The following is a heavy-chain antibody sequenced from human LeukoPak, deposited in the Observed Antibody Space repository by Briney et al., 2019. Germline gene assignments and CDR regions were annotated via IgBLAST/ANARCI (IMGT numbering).Heavy chain of an antibody. CDR3: ARAVPISPAYGDPFFDY. D-gene: IGHD4-17*01. CDR1: GFTLSSYA. Sequence: GRSLRLSCAASGFTLSSYAMHWVRQAPGKGLEWVAVISYDGSNKYYADSVKGRFTISRDNSKNTLYLQMNSLRAEDTAVYYCARAVPISPAYGDPFFDYWGQGTLVTVSS. V-gene: IGHV3-30-3*01. CDR2: ISYDGSNK. J-gene: IGHJ4*02.